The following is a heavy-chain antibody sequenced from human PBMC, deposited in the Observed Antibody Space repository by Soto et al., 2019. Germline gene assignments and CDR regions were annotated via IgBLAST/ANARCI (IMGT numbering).Heavy chain of an antibody. D-gene: IGHD3-22*01. CDR2: IIPIFGTA. CDR3: ARWHYYDSSGYSYYFDY. CDR1: GGAFSSYA. J-gene: IGHJ4*02. Sequence: QVQLVQSGAEVKKPGSSVKVSCKASGGAFSSYAISWVRQAPGQGLEWMGGIIPIFGTANYAQKFQGRVTITADESTSTAYMELSSLRSEDTAVYYCARWHYYDSSGYSYYFDYCGQGTLVTVSS. V-gene: IGHV1-69*01.